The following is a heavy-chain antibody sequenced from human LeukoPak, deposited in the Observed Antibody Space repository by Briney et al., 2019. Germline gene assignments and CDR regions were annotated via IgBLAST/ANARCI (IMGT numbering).Heavy chain of an antibody. D-gene: IGHD3-22*01. Sequence: GGSLRLSCAASGCTFSSYAMSWVRQAPGKGLEWVSAISGSGGSTYYADSVKGRFTISRDNSKNTLYLQMNSLRAEDTAVYYCAQVYYYDSSGYYSPFDYWGQGTLVTVSS. V-gene: IGHV3-23*01. CDR3: AQVYYYDSSGYYSPFDY. J-gene: IGHJ4*02. CDR1: GCTFSSYA. CDR2: ISGSGGST.